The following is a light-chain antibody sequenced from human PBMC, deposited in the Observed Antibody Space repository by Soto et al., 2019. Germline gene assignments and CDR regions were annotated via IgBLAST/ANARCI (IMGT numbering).Light chain of an antibody. V-gene: IGKV1-33*01. CDR2: DAS. J-gene: IGKJ2*01. CDR3: QQYANLPPFS. CDR1: QDISNY. Sequence: DIQMTQSPSSLSASVGDRVTITCQASQDISNYLNWYQQKPGKAPKLLIYDASNLETGVPSRFSGSGSGTDFTFTISSLQPEVIATYYCQQYANLPPFSFGQGPKL.